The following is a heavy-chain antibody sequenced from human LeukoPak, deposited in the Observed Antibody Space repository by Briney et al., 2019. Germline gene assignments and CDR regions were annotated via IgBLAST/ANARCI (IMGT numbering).Heavy chain of an antibody. J-gene: IGHJ5*02. V-gene: IGHV2-5*02. CDR1: GFSLSTRGVG. D-gene: IGHD6-19*01. CDR2: IYWDDDK. Sequence: SGPTLVKPTQTLTLTCTFSGFSLSTRGVGVGWIRQPPGKALEWLALIYWDDDKRYSPSLKTRLTITKDTSKNQVVLTMTNVDPVDTATYYCVHSGIYSSGWYLYNYFDPWGQGTLVTVSS. CDR3: VHSGIYSSGWYLYNYFDP.